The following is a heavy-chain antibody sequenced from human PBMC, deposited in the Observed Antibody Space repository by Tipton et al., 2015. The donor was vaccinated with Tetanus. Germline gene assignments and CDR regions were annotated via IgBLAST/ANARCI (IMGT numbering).Heavy chain of an antibody. CDR3: AKGADDFWSGYNYGMDV. CDR2: IYSGGST. Sequence: SLRLSCAASGFTVSSNYMSWVRQAPGKGLEWVSVIYSGGSTYYADSVKGRFTISRDNSKNTLYLQMNSLRAEDTAVYYCAKGADDFWSGYNYGMDVWGQGTTVTVSS. D-gene: IGHD3-3*01. V-gene: IGHV3-66*01. J-gene: IGHJ6*02. CDR1: GFTVSSNY.